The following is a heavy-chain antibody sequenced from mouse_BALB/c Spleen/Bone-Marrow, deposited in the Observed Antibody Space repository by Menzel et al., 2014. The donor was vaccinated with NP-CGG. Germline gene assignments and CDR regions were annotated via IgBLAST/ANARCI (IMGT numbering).Heavy chain of an antibody. CDR1: GYTFTRYY. V-gene: IGHV1S81*02. CDR2: INPTNGGT. J-gene: IGHJ1*01. D-gene: IGHD1-1*01. CDR3: TRSNYGYWYFDV. Sequence: QVQLQQSGAELVKPGASVKLSCKASGYTFTRYYTYWVKQRPGQGLEWIGEINPTNGGTNFNEKFKSKATLTVDKSSSTAYMQLSSLTSEDSAVYYCTRSNYGYWYFDVWGAGTRSPSPQ.